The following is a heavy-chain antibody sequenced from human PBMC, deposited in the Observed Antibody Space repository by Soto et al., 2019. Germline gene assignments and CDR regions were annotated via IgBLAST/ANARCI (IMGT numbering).Heavy chain of an antibody. CDR2: ISAYNGNT. Sequence: ASVKVSCKASGYTFTSYGISGVRQAPGQGLEWMGWISAYNGNTNYAQKLQGRVTMTTDTSTSTAYVELRSLRSDDTAVYYCAREWTVEMATPDGAFDIWGQGTMVTDSS. CDR1: GYTFTSYG. CDR3: AREWTVEMATPDGAFDI. J-gene: IGHJ3*02. V-gene: IGHV1-18*01. D-gene: IGHD5-12*01.